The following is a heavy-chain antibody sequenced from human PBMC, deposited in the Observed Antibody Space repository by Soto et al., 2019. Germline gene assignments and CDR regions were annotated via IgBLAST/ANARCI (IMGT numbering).Heavy chain of an antibody. Sequence: QVQLVQSGAEVKKPGASVKVSCKASGYTFTGYYMHWVRQAPGQGLAWMGWINPNSGGTNYAQKFQGWVTMTRDTSIRTAYMELSRLRSDDTAVYYCARGPDQPGIAAAGTVWFAPWGQGTLVTVSS. D-gene: IGHD6-13*01. V-gene: IGHV1-2*04. J-gene: IGHJ5*02. CDR2: INPNSGGT. CDR3: ARGPDQPGIAAAGTVWFAP. CDR1: GYTFTGYY.